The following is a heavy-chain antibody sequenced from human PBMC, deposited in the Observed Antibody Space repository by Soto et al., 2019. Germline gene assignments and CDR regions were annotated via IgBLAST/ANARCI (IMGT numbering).Heavy chain of an antibody. CDR3: IQSRCGGDCLQSYASYYYYGMDV. V-gene: IGHV2-5*02. CDR1: AFSLSTGGVG. D-gene: IGHD2-21*02. Sequence: QITLKESGPTLVKPTQTLTLTCTFSAFSLSTGGVGVGWIRQPPGKALEWLALIYWDDDKRYSPSLRSRLTITKEPSKNQGVLTMTNMDPVDTATYYCIQSRCGGDCLQSYASYYYYGMDVWGQGNTVTGSS. J-gene: IGHJ6*02. CDR2: IYWDDDK.